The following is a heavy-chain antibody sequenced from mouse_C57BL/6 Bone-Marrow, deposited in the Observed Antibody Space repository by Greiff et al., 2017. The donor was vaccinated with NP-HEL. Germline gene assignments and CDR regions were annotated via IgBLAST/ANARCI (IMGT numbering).Heavy chain of an antibody. CDR3: ARGWMGY. J-gene: IGHJ4*01. V-gene: IGHV3-6*01. D-gene: IGHD2-3*01. CDR2: ISYDGSN. CDR1: GYSITSGYY. Sequence: EVHLVESGPGLVKPSQSLSLTCSVTGYSITSGYYWNWIRQFPGNKLEWMGYISYDGSNNYNPSLKNRISITRDTSKNQFFLKLNSVTTEDTATYYCARGWMGYWGQGTSVTVSS.